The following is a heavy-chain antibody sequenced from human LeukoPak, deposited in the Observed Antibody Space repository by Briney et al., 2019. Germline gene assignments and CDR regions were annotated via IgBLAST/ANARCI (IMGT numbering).Heavy chain of an antibody. Sequence: HPGGSLRLSCEASEFTFSSYWMHWVRHAPGKGLVWVSRINSDGGTTIYADSVKGRFTISRDNAKNTLYLQMNSLRAEDTAVYYCAREGYYDSSGYSIRFSYWGQGTLVTVSS. CDR3: AREGYYDSSGYSIRFSY. J-gene: IGHJ4*02. D-gene: IGHD3-22*01. V-gene: IGHV3-74*01. CDR1: EFTFSSYW. CDR2: INSDGGTT.